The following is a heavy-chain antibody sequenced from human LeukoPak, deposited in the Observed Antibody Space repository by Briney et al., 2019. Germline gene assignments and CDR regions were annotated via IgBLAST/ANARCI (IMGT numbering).Heavy chain of an antibody. Sequence: ASLKVSCKASGYSFTSYGITWVRQAPGQGLEWMGWISTYDGHANYAQKLQGRVTLTTDTSTVTAYMELRSLRSDDTAVYYCARAPSGFTSGPGDHWSQGTLVTVSS. CDR3: ARAPSGFTSGPGDH. CDR1: GYSFTSYG. J-gene: IGHJ4*02. D-gene: IGHD1-14*01. CDR2: ISTYDGHA. V-gene: IGHV1-18*01.